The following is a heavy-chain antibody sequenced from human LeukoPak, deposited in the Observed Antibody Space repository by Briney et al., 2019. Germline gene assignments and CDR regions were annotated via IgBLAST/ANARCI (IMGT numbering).Heavy chain of an antibody. CDR1: GFTFSSYA. D-gene: IGHD3-22*01. V-gene: IGHV3-23*01. Sequence: GGSLRLSCAAPGFTFSSYAMSWVRQAPVKVLEWVSAISGSGGSTYYADSVKGRFAISRDNSKNTLYLQMNSLRAEDTAVYYCAKEYYDSSGSSYWGQGTLVTVSS. CDR2: ISGSGGST. J-gene: IGHJ4*02. CDR3: AKEYYDSSGSSY.